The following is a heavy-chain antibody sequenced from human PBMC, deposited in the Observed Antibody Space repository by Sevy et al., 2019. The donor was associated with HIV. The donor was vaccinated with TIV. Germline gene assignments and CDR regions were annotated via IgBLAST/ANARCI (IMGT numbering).Heavy chain of an antibody. CDR1: GFTFSSAW. CDR2: IKSKTDGGIT. J-gene: IGHJ4*02. D-gene: IGHD2-15*01. CDR3: TTAGYGKDDRGEFVYCHY. V-gene: IGHV3-15*01. Sequence: GGSLRLSCAASGFTFSSAWMNWVRQAPGKGLEWVGRIKSKTDGGITDYATTVQGRFTISRDDSKNTLYLQMNSLKIEDIAVYYCTTAGYGKDDRGEFVYCHYWGQGALVTVSS.